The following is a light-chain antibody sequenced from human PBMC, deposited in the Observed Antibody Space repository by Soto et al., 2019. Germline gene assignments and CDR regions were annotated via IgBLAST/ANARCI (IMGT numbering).Light chain of an antibody. CDR3: QQYNSYSGT. V-gene: IGKV1-5*03. CDR2: KAS. Sequence: DIQMTQSPSTLSASVGDIVTITCPASQSISSWLAWYQQQPGKAPKLLIYKASSLESGVPSRFSGSGSGTEFTLTISSLQPDDFATYYCQQYNSYSGTFGQGTKLEIK. J-gene: IGKJ2*01. CDR1: QSISSW.